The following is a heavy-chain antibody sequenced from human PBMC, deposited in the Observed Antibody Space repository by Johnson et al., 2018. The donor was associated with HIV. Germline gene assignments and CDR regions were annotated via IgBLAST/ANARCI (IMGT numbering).Heavy chain of an antibody. J-gene: IGHJ3*02. CDR3: ARGGYYDSKPYDAFDI. V-gene: IGHV3-30*04. Sequence: QVQLVESGGGVVQPGRSLRLSCAASGFTFSSYAMHWVRQAPGKGLEWVAVISYDGSNKYYADSVKGRFTTSRDNSKNTLYLQMNSLRAEDTAVYYWARGGYYDSKPYDAFDIWGQGTMVTVSS. CDR1: GFTFSSYA. D-gene: IGHD3-22*01. CDR2: ISYDGSNK.